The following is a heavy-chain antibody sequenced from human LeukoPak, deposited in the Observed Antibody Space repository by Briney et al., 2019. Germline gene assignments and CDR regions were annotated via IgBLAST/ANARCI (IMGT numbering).Heavy chain of an antibody. D-gene: IGHD3-22*01. CDR2: IYYSGST. Sequence: SETLSLTCTVSGGSISGSGYYWGWIRQPPGKGLEWIGSIYYSGSTYYNPSLKSRVTISVDTSKNQFSLKLSSVTAADTAVYYCARAPIVVVIVNDAFDIWGQGTMVTVSS. V-gene: IGHV4-39*07. J-gene: IGHJ3*02. CDR3: ARAPIVVVIVNDAFDI. CDR1: GGSISGSGYY.